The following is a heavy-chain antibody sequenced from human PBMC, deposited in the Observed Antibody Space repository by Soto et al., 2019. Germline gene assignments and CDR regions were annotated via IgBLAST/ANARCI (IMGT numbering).Heavy chain of an antibody. CDR2: IYSGGST. V-gene: IGHV3-53*04. J-gene: IGHJ4*02. Sequence: GGSLRLSCAASGVTVSSNYMSWVRQAQGKGLEWVSVIYSGGSTYYADSVKGRFTISRHNAKNTLYLQMNSLSAEDTAVYSCARVASKWVEMATIRVVGYFDYWGQGTLVTVSS. CDR3: ARVASKWVEMATIRVVGYFDY. D-gene: IGHD3-10*01. CDR1: GVTVSSNY.